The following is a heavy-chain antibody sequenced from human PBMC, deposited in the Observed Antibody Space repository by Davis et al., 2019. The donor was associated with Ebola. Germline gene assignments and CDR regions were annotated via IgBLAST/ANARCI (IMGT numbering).Heavy chain of an antibody. CDR3: GSGRDYTWNY. Sequence: MPSETLSLTCAVSGGSISSSNWWSWVRQPPGRGLEWIGEVSHRGDTIYTSSFESRVTISVDTSKNQFSLKLPSVTAADTAVYFCGSGRDYTWNYWGQGTLVTVSP. CDR2: VSHRGDT. J-gene: IGHJ4*02. D-gene: IGHD1-20*01. CDR1: GGSISSSNW. V-gene: IGHV4-4*02.